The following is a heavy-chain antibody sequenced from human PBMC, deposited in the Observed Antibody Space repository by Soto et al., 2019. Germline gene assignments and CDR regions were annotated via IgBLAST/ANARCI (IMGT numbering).Heavy chain of an antibody. CDR1: GGSISSYY. Sequence: SETLSLTCTVSGGSISSYYWSWIRQPPGKGLEWIGYIYNSGSTNYNPSLKSRVTISVDKSKNQFSLKLSSVTAADTAVYYCAYGDSRGPFDSWGQGTLVTVSS. CDR3: AYGDSRGPFDS. V-gene: IGHV4-59*01. D-gene: IGHD4-17*01. J-gene: IGHJ4*02. CDR2: IYNSGST.